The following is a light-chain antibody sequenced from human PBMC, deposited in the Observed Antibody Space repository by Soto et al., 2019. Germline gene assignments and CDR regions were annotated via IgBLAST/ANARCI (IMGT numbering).Light chain of an antibody. V-gene: IGKV3-20*01. CDR3: QRYGSSSLS. Sequence: EIVLTQSPGTLSLSPGERATLFCRASQSLSSTYLAWYQQRPGQAPRLLIFVASNMATGIPDRFRGSGSGTDFTLTISSLEPGDFAVYYCQRYGSSSLSFGGATRGEI. J-gene: IGKJ4*01. CDR1: QSLSSTY. CDR2: VAS.